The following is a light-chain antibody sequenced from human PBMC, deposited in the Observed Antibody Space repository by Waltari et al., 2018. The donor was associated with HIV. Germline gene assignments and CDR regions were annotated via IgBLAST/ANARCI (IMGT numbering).Light chain of an antibody. CDR1: TSNIATND. V-gene: IGLV1-44*01. Sequence: HSVLTQQPSASGTPGQTVIISCSGNTSNIATNDVTWYQHFPGSAPKLLIYMNNYRPSGVPDRFAGSRSGTSASLTISGLQIEDEAQYYCATWDDSLNGVFGAGTRLTVL. CDR3: ATWDDSLNGV. CDR2: MNN. J-gene: IGLJ3*02.